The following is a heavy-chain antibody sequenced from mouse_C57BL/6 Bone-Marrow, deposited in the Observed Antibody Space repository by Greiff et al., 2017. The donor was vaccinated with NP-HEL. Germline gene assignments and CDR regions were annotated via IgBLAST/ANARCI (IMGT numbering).Heavy chain of an antibody. V-gene: IGHV1-4*01. CDR3: ARDGAYAMDY. CDR2: INPSRGYT. CDR1: GYTFTSYT. J-gene: IGHJ4*01. Sequence: VQLQQSGAELARPGASVKMSCKASGYTFTSYTMHWVKQRPGQGLEWIGYINPSRGYTKYNQKFKDKATLTADKSSSTAYMQLSSLTSEDSAVYYGARDGAYAMDYWGQGTSVTVSS.